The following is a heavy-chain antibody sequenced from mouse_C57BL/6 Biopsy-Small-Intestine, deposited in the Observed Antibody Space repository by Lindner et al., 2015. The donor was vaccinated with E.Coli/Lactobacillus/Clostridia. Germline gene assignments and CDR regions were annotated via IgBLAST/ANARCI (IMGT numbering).Heavy chain of an antibody. CDR1: DYTFTNYD. J-gene: IGHJ3*01. CDR2: IYPGSGST. D-gene: IGHD2-3*01. V-gene: IGHV1-55*01. CDR3: AREDDGSPFAY. Sequence: VQLQESGPELVKPGASVKLSCKASDYTFTNYDINWVKQRPGQGLEWIGDIYPGSGSTNYNEKFKSKATLTVDTSSNTAYMQLSSLTSEDSAVYFCAREDDGSPFAYWGQGTLVTVSA.